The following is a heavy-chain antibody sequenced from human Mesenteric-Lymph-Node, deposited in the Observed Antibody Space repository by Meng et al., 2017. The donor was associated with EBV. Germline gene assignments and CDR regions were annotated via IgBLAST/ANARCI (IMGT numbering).Heavy chain of an antibody. CDR1: GYIFTTYA. CDR2: INADNGNT. D-gene: IGHD2-2*01. Sequence: QVQLVQSGAEVKKPGASVKVSCKASGYIFTTYAIHWVRQAPGQRLEWMGWINADNGNTKYSQKFQGRVTIIRDTSASTAYMELSSLRSEDTAVYYCARDLGYCSSTSCYGGWFDPWGQGTLVTVSS. V-gene: IGHV1-3*01. J-gene: IGHJ5*02. CDR3: ARDLGYCSSTSCYGGWFDP.